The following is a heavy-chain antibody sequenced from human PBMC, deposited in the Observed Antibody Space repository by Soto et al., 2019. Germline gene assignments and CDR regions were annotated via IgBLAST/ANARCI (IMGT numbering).Heavy chain of an antibody. D-gene: IGHD3-22*01. CDR1: GFTFDDYA. J-gene: IGHJ2*01. V-gene: IGHV3-9*01. CDR2: IGWNSGNI. Sequence: EVQLVESGGGLVQPGRSLRLSCAASGFTFDDYAMHWVRQTPGKGLEWVSGIGWNSGNIGYADSVKGRFTISRDNAKNSLHLQMNRMRDEDTVLYYCVKGPRFYYQSSVYFSPYFDLWGRGPLVSVSS. CDR3: VKGPRFYYQSSVYFSPYFDL.